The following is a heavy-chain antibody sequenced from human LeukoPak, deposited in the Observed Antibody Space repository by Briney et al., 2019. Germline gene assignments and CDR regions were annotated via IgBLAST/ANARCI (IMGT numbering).Heavy chain of an antibody. CDR3: AGFFYDNSGDAFDI. CDR1: GGSFTFTSHA. J-gene: IGHJ3*02. Sequence: SVKVSCKASGGSFTFTSHAISWVRQAPGQGLEWVGGLIPVYGSANYAQKFQGRVTITSDESTRTVYMELSSLRPEDSAVYYCAGFFYDNSGDAFDIWGQGTMVTVSS. CDR2: LIPVYGSA. V-gene: IGHV1-69*13. D-gene: IGHD3-22*01.